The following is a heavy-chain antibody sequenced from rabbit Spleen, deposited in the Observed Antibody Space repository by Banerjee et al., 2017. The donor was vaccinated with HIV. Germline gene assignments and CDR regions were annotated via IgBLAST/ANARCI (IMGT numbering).Heavy chain of an antibody. CDR1: GFSFSSNYY. Sequence: QSLEESGGDLVKPGASLTLTCTASGFSFSSNYYMYWVRQAPGKGLEWIGCINGNDGRVYYASWVNGRITISKASSTTVTLQMTSLTAADTATYFCARERDVSGGYSYDLWGPGTLVTVS. J-gene: IGHJ4*01. CDR2: INGNDGRV. CDR3: ARERDVSGGYSYDL. V-gene: IGHV1S40*01. D-gene: IGHD6-1*01.